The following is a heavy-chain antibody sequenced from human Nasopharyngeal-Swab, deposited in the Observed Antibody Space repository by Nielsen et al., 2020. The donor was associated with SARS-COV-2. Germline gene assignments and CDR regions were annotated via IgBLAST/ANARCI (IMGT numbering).Heavy chain of an antibody. J-gene: IGHJ4*02. V-gene: IGHV3-74*03. D-gene: IGHD6-19*01. CDR2: INSDGSTT. CDR3: ARVPFYSSGWYGVDYFDY. Sequence: WIRQPPGKGLVWVSRINSDGSTTMYADSVKGRFTISRDNAKDMLYLQMNSPRAEDTAVYYCARVPFYSSGWYGVDYFDYWGQGTLVTVSS.